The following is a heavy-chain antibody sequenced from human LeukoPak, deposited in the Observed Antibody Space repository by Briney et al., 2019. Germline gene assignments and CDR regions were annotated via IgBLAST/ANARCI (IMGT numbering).Heavy chain of an antibody. CDR1: GFTVTSNS. D-gene: IGHD1-1*01. V-gene: IGHV3-66*01. CDR3: ARDLRRGGITRGLDC. CDR2: MYDNGDA. Sequence: PGGSLRLSCAASGFTVTSNSMNWVRQAPGKGLEWVSTMYDNGDAFYGASVKGRFTISRDKSKNTLFLQINSLRVEDTAVYYCARDLRRGGITRGLDCWGQGTLVTVSS. J-gene: IGHJ4*02.